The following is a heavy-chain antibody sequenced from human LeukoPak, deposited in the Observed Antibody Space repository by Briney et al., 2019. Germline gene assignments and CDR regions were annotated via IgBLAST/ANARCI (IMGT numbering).Heavy chain of an antibody. Sequence: SVKVSCKASGGTFSSYAISWVRQAPGQGLEWMGRIIPIFGTANYAQKFQGRVTITTDESTSTAYMELSSLRSEDTAVYYCARDRPSGGYCSGGSCSLDYWGQGTLVTVSS. CDR3: ARDRPSGGYCSGGSCSLDY. J-gene: IGHJ4*02. CDR2: IIPIFGTA. D-gene: IGHD2-15*01. V-gene: IGHV1-69*05. CDR1: GGTFSSYA.